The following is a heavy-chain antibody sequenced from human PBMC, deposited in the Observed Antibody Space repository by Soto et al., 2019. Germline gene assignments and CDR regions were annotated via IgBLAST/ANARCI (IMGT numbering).Heavy chain of an antibody. Sequence: PGGSLRLSCAASGFTFSTFAMSWVRQAPGKGPEWVSGISGSGTSTYYADSVKGRFTISRDNSKNTLYLQMNSLRAEDTAVYYCAKTEQWLIAYFDYWGQGTLVTSPQ. V-gene: IGHV3-23*01. CDR3: AKTEQWLIAYFDY. J-gene: IGHJ4*02. D-gene: IGHD6-19*01. CDR1: GFTFSTFA. CDR2: ISGSGTST.